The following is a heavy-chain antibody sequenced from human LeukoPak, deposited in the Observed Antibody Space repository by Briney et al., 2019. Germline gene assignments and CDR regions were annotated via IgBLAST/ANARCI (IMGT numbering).Heavy chain of an antibody. CDR3: ARGGDHPTFLFYYMDV. CDR2: I. D-gene: IGHD3-16*01. V-gene: IGHV3-21*01. CDR1: GFSFSSYG. Sequence: PGGSLTLSCAASGFSFSSYGMHWVRQAPGKGLEWVSSIKGRFTISRDNAKNSLYLQMNSVRAEDTAVYYCARGGDHPTFLFYYMDVWGKGTTVTVSS. J-gene: IGHJ6*03.